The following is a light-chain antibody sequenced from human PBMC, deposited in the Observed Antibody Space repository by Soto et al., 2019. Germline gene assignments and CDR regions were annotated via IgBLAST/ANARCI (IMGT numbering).Light chain of an antibody. Sequence: EIGMTQSPGTLSVSPGERATLSCRASQSVSSNLAWYQQKPGQAPRLLIYGASTRATGIPARFSGSGSGTDFTLTISSLQSEDVAVYYCQQYHTWWTFGQGTKVEIK. CDR1: QSVSSN. J-gene: IGKJ1*01. CDR2: GAS. V-gene: IGKV3-15*01. CDR3: QQYHTWWT.